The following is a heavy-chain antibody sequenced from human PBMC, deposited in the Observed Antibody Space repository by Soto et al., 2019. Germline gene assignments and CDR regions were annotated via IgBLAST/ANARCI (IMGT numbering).Heavy chain of an antibody. CDR3: ARDVSTRELLGATNWFDP. Sequence: GGSLRLSCAASGFTFSSYGMHWVRQAPGKGLEWVAVIWYDGSNKYYADSVKGRFTISRDNSKNTLYLQMNSLRAEDTAVYYCARDVSTRELLGATNWFDPWGQGTLVTVYS. CDR2: IWYDGSNK. CDR1: GFTFSSYG. J-gene: IGHJ5*02. D-gene: IGHD1-26*01. V-gene: IGHV3-33*01.